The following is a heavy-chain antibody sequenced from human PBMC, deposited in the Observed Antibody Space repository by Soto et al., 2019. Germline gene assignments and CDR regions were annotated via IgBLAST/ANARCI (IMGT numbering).Heavy chain of an antibody. CDR2: INPNSGGT. D-gene: IGHD3-22*01. Sequence: VSVKVSCKASGYTFTGYYMHWVRHAPGQGLEWMGWINPNSGGTNYAQKFQGWVTMTRDTSISTAYMELSRLRSEDTAVYYCAARAHYYDSSGYYDYWGQGTLVTVSS. V-gene: IGHV1-2*04. CDR3: AARAHYYDSSGYYDY. CDR1: GYTFTGYY. J-gene: IGHJ4*02.